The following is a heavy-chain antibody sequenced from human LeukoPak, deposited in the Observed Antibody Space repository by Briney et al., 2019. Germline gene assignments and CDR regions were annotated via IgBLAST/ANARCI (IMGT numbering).Heavy chain of an antibody. Sequence: GGSLRLSCAASGLTFSSHWMHWVRQAPGKGLEWVAVISYDGSNKYYADSVKGRFTISRDNSKNTLYLQMNSLRAEDTAVYYCARSDYGDYYYYGMDVWGQGTTVTVSS. CDR1: GLTFSSHW. D-gene: IGHD4-17*01. V-gene: IGHV3-30*03. J-gene: IGHJ6*02. CDR3: ARSDYGDYYYYGMDV. CDR2: ISYDGSNK.